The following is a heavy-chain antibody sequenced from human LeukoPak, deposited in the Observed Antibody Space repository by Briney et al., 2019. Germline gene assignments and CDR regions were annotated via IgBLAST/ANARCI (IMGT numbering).Heavy chain of an antibody. CDR1: GGSISSYY. CDR2: IYYSGST. J-gene: IGHJ5*02. Sequence: SETLSLTCTVSGGSISSYYWSWIRQPPGKGLEWIGYIYYSGSTNYTPSLKSRVTISLDTSKNQFSLKLSSVTAADTAVYYCARDRSVNIVASGWFDPWGQGTLVTVSS. D-gene: IGHD2-21*01. V-gene: IGHV4-59*01. CDR3: ARDRSVNIVASGWFDP.